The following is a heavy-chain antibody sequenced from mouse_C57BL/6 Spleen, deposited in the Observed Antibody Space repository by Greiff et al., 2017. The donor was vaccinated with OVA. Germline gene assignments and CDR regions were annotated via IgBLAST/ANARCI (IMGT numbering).Heavy chain of an antibody. V-gene: IGHV1-50*01. Sequence: QVHVKQPGAELVKPGASVKLSCKASGYTFTSYWMQWVKQRPGPGLEWIGEIDPSDSYTNYNQKFKGKATLTVDTSSSTAYMQLSSLTSEDSAVYYCARPYYYGSSYVAYGGQGTLVTVSA. CDR3: ARPYYYGSSYVAY. CDR1: GYTFTSYW. CDR2: IDPSDSYT. D-gene: IGHD1-1*01. J-gene: IGHJ3*01.